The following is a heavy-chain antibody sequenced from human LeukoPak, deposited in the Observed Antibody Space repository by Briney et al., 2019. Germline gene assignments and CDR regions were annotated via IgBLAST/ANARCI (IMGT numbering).Heavy chain of an antibody. D-gene: IGHD6-6*01. CDR1: GFTFSSYS. Sequence: GGSLRLSCTASGFTFSSYSMSWVRQAPGKGLEWIASISTSSSYIYYAAYVKGRFTISRDNAKNSSYMQLTSLRAEDTAVYYCARVSVGYTLGIAARPDYFDYWGQGTLVTVSS. CDR2: ISTSSSYI. CDR3: ARVSVGYTLGIAARPDYFDY. J-gene: IGHJ4*02. V-gene: IGHV3-21*01.